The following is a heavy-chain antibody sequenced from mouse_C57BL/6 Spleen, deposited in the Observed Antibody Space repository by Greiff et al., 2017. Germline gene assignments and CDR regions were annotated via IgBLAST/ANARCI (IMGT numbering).Heavy chain of an antibody. Sequence: DVKLVESGPELVKPGASVKMSCKASGYTFTDYNMPWVKQSPGKSLEWIGYINPNNGGTSYNQKFKGQATLTVNKSSSTAYMELRSLTSEESAVYYCAREPWWGQGTLVTVSA. CDR2: INPNNGGT. CDR1: GYTFTDYN. J-gene: IGHJ3*02. V-gene: IGHV1-22*01. CDR3: AREPW.